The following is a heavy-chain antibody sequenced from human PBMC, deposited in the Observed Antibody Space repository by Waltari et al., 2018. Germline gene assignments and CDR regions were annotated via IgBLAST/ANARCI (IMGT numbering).Heavy chain of an antibody. D-gene: IGHD3-22*01. CDR3: ARDWGSGYVYELDY. Sequence: EGRLVESGGGLVKPGGSLRLSCEASGFSFSAYTMNWVRQAPGKGLEWGSSITTSGTNIYYADSVKGRFTISRDNTKNSLYLQMNSLRAEDTAVYYCARDWGSGYVYELDYWGQGTLVTVSS. CDR1: GFSFSAYT. V-gene: IGHV3-21*01. CDR2: ITTSGTNI. J-gene: IGHJ4*02.